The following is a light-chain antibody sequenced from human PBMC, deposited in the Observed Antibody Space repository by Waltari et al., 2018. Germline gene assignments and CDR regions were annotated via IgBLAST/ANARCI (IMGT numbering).Light chain of an antibody. CDR3: VLSMGSGIWV. J-gene: IGLJ3*02. Sequence: QTVVPQEPALSVSPGGTVTLTCGLSSGSVSTTYYTTWYQQAPGQAPRTLIFDTNTRSSGVPDRFSGSILDNKAALTITGAQADDESDYYCVLSMGSGIWVFGGGTKLTVL. V-gene: IGLV8-61*01. CDR1: SGSVSTTYY. CDR2: DTN.